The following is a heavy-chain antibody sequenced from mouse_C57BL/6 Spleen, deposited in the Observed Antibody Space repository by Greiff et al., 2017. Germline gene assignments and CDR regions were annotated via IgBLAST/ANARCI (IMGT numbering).Heavy chain of an antibody. J-gene: IGHJ2*01. CDR1: GFSLSTSGMG. V-gene: IGHV8-12*01. CDR2: IYWDDDK. Sequence: QVTLKESGPGILQSSQTLSLTCSFSGFSLSTSGMGVSWIRQPSGKGLEWLAHIYWDDDKRYNPSLKSRLTISKDTSRNQVFLKITSMDTADTATYYCARRYYGNYDYCDYRGQGTTLTVSS. D-gene: IGHD2-1*01. CDR3: ARRYYGNYDYCDY.